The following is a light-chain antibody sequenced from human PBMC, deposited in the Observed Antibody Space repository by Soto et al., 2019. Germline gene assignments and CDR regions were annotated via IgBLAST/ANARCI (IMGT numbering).Light chain of an antibody. V-gene: IGLV1-44*01. CDR1: SSNIGSNT. J-gene: IGLJ2*01. Sequence: QSVLTQPPSASGTPGQRVPISCSGSSSNIGSNTVNWYQPLPGTAPKLLIYSNNQRPSGVPDRFSVSKSGSSASLAISWLQSEDEADYYCAAWEDSLNGVVFGGGTKVTVL. CDR3: AAWEDSLNGVV. CDR2: SNN.